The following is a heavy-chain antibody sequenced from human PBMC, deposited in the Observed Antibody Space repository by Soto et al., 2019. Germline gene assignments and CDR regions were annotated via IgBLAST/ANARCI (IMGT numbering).Heavy chain of an antibody. CDR3: ARGRTAALIHTRLFRVLFDL. V-gene: IGHV4-34*01. D-gene: IGHD3-10*01. Sequence: QVQLQQWGAGLLKPSETLSLTCAVSGGSLGGFHWSWIRQPPGKGLEWIGEISRSGSTNYGPSLKSRVTMSMATSRNQVSLNLSSVTDAHTAVYYCARGRTAALIHTRLFRVLFDLWGHGNLVTVSS. CDR1: GGSLGGFH. CDR2: ISRSGST. J-gene: IGHJ4*01.